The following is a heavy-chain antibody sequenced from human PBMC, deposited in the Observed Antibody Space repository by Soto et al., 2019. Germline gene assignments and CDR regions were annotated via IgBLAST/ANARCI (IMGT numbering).Heavy chain of an antibody. CDR2: IYRTGNT. CDR3: ARGDYLCSIDY. V-gene: IGHV4-30-2*01. J-gene: IGHJ4*02. CDR1: GDSMTSGDYS. Sequence: SETLAPTCTVSGDSMTSGDYSWSWIRQPAGKGLEWLGYIYRTGNTHYSPSLKSRVSISQDRSKNQFSLELTSVTAADTAVYYCARGDYLCSIDYWGQGTLVTVSS. D-gene: IGHD4-17*01.